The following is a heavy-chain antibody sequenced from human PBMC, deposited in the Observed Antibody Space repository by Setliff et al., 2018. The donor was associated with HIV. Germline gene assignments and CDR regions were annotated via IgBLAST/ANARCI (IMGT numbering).Heavy chain of an antibody. D-gene: IGHD3-10*01. CDR2: IYYTGST. Sequence: SETLSLTCTVSGGSISSGDYYWSWIRQHPRKGLEWIGYIYYTGSTYYNPSLKNRVTISVDTSKNQFSLRLSSVTAADSAVYYCARAPFYYGSGSYQTFDYWGQGTLVTVSS. V-gene: IGHV4-31*02. J-gene: IGHJ4*02. CDR3: ARAPFYYGSGSYQTFDY. CDR1: GGSISSGDYY.